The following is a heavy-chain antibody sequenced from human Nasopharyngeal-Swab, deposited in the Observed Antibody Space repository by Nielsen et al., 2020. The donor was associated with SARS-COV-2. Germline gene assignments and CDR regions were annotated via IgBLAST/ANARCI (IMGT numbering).Heavy chain of an antibody. V-gene: IGHV3-21*01. CDR1: GFTLSSYS. Sequence: GGSLRLSCAASGFTLSSYSMNWVRQAPGKGLEWVSSISSSSSYIYYADSVKGRFTISRDNAKNSLYLQMNSLRAEDTAVYYCAVSSWQDFDPWGQGTLVTVSS. CDR3: AVSSWQDFDP. J-gene: IGHJ5*02. CDR2: ISSSSSYI. D-gene: IGHD6-13*01.